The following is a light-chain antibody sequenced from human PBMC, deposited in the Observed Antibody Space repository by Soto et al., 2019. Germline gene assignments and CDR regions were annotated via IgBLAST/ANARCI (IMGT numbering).Light chain of an antibody. CDR2: VNSDGSH. CDR1: SGHSRDA. J-gene: IGLJ2*01. CDR3: QTWGTGIHVV. Sequence: QAVLTQSPSASASLGASVKLTCTLSSGHSRDAIAWHQQQPEKGPRYLMKVNSDGSHSKGDGIPDRFSGSSSGAERYLTISSLQSEDEADYYCQTWGTGIHVVFGGGTKVTVL. V-gene: IGLV4-69*01.